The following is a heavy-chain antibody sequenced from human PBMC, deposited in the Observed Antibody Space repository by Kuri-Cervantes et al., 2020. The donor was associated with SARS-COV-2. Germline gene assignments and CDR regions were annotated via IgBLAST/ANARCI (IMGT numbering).Heavy chain of an antibody. CDR1: GGSISSYY. D-gene: IGHD3-10*01. Sequence: SETLSLTCTVSGGSISSYYWSWTRQPPGKGLEWIGYIYYSGSTNYNPSLKSRVTISVDTSKNQFSLKLSSVTAADTAVYYCARSVLLWFGEEQDAFDIWGQGTMVTVSS. CDR3: ARSVLLWFGEEQDAFDI. CDR2: IYYSGST. J-gene: IGHJ3*02. V-gene: IGHV4-59*12.